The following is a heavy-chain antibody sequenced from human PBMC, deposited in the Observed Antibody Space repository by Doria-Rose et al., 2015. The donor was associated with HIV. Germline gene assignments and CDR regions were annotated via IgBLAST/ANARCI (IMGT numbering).Heavy chain of an antibody. CDR1: GFTFSKAW. CDR3: STDAAVRPLDGY. V-gene: IGHV3-15*01. D-gene: IGHD6-19*01. Sequence: EVQVVESGGGLVKPGGSLRLSCAVSGFTFSKAWMSRVRQAPGRGLEWTGRIKSTTDGGTVDYAAPVKDRFTISRDDSKNTLYLQMNSLKTEDTALYYCSTDAAVRPLDGYWGQGTLVTVSS. CDR2: IKSTTDGGTV. J-gene: IGHJ4*02.